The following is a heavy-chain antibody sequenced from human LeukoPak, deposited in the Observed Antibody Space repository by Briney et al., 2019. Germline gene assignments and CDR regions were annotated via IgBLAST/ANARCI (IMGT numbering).Heavy chain of an antibody. V-gene: IGHV4-39*07. CDR2: IFYSGST. CDR1: GGSISTSNYY. J-gene: IGHJ5*02. Sequence: SETLSLTCTVSGGSISTSNYYWGWIRQPPGKGLEWIGNIFYSGSTYYGPSLKSRLTISLDTSRNQFSLKLNSVTAADTAVYYCARDASGSGSYFNWFDPWGQGTLVTVSS. D-gene: IGHD3-10*01. CDR3: ARDASGSGSYFNWFDP.